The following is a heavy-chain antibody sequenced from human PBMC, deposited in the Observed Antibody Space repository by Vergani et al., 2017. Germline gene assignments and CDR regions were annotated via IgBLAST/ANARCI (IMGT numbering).Heavy chain of an antibody. Sequence: EVQLVESGGGLVQPGGSLRLSCAASGFTFSSYEMNWVRQAPGKGLEWVSYISSSGSTIYYADSVKGRFTISRDNAKNSLYLHMNSLRAEDTAVYYCARALYCGGDCDSWVPNWYFDLWGRGTLVTVSA. J-gene: IGHJ2*01. D-gene: IGHD2-21*02. CDR3: ARALYCGGDCDSWVPNWYFDL. V-gene: IGHV3-48*03. CDR2: ISSSGSTI. CDR1: GFTFSSYE.